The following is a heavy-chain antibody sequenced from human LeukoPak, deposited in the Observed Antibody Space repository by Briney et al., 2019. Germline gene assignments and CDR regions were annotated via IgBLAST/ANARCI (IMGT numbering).Heavy chain of an antibody. V-gene: IGHV4-31*03. J-gene: IGHJ4*02. CDR3: ARESSYYGSGSYPRRQYYFDY. CDR2: FYYRGST. Sequence: SETLSLTCTVSGGSISSGGYYWSWIRQHPGKGLEWIGYFYYRGSTYYNPSLKSRVNISVDTSKNQFSLKLSSVTAADTAVYYCARESSYYGSGSYPRRQYYFDYWGQGTLVTVSS. CDR1: GGSISSGGYY. D-gene: IGHD3-10*01.